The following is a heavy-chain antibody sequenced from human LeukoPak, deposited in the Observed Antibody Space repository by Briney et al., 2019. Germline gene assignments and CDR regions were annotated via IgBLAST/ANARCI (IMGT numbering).Heavy chain of an antibody. J-gene: IGHJ6*04. V-gene: IGHV3-11*06. Sequence: GGSLRLSCAASGLTFSDYYMSWIRQAPGKGLEWVSYISSSSSYTNYADSVKGRFTISRDNAKNSLYLQMNSLRAEDTAVYYCARDSPDIVVVPAAPYYYYGMDVWGKGTTVTVSS. CDR2: ISSSSSYT. CDR3: ARDSPDIVVVPAAPYYYYGMDV. CDR1: GLTFSDYY. D-gene: IGHD2-2*01.